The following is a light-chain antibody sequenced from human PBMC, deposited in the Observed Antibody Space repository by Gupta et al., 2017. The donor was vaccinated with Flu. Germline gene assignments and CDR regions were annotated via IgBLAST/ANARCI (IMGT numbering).Light chain of an antibody. CDR2: AAS. Sequence: DIQMTQSPSSVSASVGGRVTVTCRASQAIGSSLAWYQQKPEKAPKLLIHAASRVESGVPPRFSGSGSATDFTLTISSLQPEDIATYCCQQTHNFPRTFGQGTKVEV. J-gene: IGKJ1*01. CDR1: QAIGSS. CDR3: QQTHNFPRT. V-gene: IGKV1-12*01.